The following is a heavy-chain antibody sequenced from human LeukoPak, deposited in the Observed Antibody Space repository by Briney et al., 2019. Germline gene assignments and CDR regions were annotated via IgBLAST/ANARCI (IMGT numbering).Heavy chain of an antibody. D-gene: IGHD2-21*01. CDR2: ISGSGGST. CDR1: GFTFDDYG. CDR3: AKSGGEERDPFSYFDY. Sequence: GGSLRLSCAASGFTFDDYGMSWVRQAPGKGLEWVSAISGSGGSTYYADSVKGRFTISRDNSKSTLYLQMNSLRAEDTAVYYCAKSGGEERDPFSYFDYWGQGTLVTVSS. J-gene: IGHJ4*02. V-gene: IGHV3-23*01.